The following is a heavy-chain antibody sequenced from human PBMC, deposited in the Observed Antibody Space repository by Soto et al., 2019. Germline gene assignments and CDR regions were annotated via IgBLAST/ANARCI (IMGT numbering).Heavy chain of an antibody. CDR2: IIPILGIA. CDR3: ARVLSLGGGHDAFDI. V-gene: IGHV1-69*02. Sequence: SVKVSCKASGGTFSSYTISWARQAPGQGLEWMGRIIPILGIANYAQKFQGRVTITADKSTSTAYMELSSLRSEDTAVYYCARVLSLGGGHDAFDIWGQGTMVTVSS. J-gene: IGHJ3*02. D-gene: IGHD3-10*01. CDR1: GGTFSSYT.